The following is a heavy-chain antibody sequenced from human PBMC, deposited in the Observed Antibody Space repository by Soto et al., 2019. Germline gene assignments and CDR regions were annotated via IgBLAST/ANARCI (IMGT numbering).Heavy chain of an antibody. Sequence: ASVKVSCKASGGTFSSYAISWVRQAPGQGLEWMGGIIPIFGTANYAQKFQGRVTITADESTSTAYMELSSLRSEDTAVYYCARVLSQNDSSGSPPDYGGQGTLVPVSS. V-gene: IGHV1-69*13. D-gene: IGHD3-22*01. CDR3: ARVLSQNDSSGSPPDY. J-gene: IGHJ4*02. CDR1: GGTFSSYA. CDR2: IIPIFGTA.